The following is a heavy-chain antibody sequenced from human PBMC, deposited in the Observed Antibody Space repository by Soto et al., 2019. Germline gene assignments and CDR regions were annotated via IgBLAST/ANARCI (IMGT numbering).Heavy chain of an antibody. CDR2: IYPGDSDT. J-gene: IGHJ6*02. V-gene: IGHV5-51*01. CDR1: GYSFTSYW. D-gene: IGHD4-4*01. CDR3: ARHNDYSNYYYYGMDV. Sequence: RGESLKISCKGSGYSFTSYWIGWVRQMPGKGLEWMGIIYPGDSDTRYSPSFQGPVTISADKSISTAYLQWSSLKASDTAMYYCARHNDYSNYYYYGMDVWGQGTTVTVSS.